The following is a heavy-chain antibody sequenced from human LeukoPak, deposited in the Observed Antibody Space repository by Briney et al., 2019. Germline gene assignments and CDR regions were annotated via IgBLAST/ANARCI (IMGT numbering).Heavy chain of an antibody. J-gene: IGHJ6*03. V-gene: IGHV4-59*12. CDR2: IYYSGST. CDR3: AREMVQGIGYYYYMDV. Sequence: PSETLSLTCTVSGGSISSYYWSWIRQPPGKGLEWIGYIYYSGSTNYNPSLKSRVTISVDTSKNQFSLKLSSVTAADTAVYYCAREMVQGIGYYYYMDVWGKGTTVTVSS. CDR1: GGSISSYY. D-gene: IGHD3-10*01.